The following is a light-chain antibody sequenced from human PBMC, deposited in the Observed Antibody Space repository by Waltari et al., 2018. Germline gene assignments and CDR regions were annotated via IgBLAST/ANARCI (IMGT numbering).Light chain of an antibody. CDR1: SSDIGRYDI. CDR3: CSYAGNYIWV. Sequence: QSALTQPASVSGSPGQSVTISCSGASSDIGRYDIVSWCQQHPGNAPKLIICDVSKRPSGVSDRFSGSKSGDTASLTISGLQFEDEADYYCCSYAGNYIWVFGGGTRLTVL. CDR2: DVS. J-gene: IGLJ3*02. V-gene: IGLV2-23*02.